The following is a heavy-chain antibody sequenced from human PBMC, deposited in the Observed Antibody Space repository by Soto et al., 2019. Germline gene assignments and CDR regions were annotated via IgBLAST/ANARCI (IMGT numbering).Heavy chain of an antibody. CDR1: GFTVSNSY. CDR3: ARGSDYYDSSGFDH. V-gene: IGHV3-53*01. J-gene: IGHJ4*02. Sequence: GGSLRLSCAASGFTVSNSYMSWVRQAPGKGLEWVSIIYSGGSTYYADSVKGRFTISRDNSRYTLFLQMNSLRAEDTAVYYCARGSDYYDSSGFDHWGQGTLVTVSS. CDR2: IYSGGST. D-gene: IGHD3-22*01.